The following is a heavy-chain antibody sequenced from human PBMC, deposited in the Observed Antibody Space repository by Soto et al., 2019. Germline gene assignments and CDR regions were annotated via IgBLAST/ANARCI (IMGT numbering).Heavy chain of an antibody. D-gene: IGHD3-22*01. CDR3: TRERVYYYDSSGYYADAFDI. CDR1: GFTFGDYA. CDR2: IRSKAYGGTT. J-gene: IGHJ3*02. Sequence: GGSLRLSCTASGFTFGDYAISWVRQAPGKGLEWVGFIRSKAYGGTTEYAASVKGRFTISRDDSKSIAYLQMNSLKTEDTAVYYCTRERVYYYDSSGYYADAFDIWGQGTMVTVSS. V-gene: IGHV3-49*04.